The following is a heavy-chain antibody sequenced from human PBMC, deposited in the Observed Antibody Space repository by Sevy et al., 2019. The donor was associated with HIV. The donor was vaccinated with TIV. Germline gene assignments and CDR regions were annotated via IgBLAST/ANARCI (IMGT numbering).Heavy chain of an antibody. CDR3: ANSRGRYEGSSWLYYYYIMDV. V-gene: IGHV3-30*18. D-gene: IGHD6-13*01. CDR1: GFSFSRHG. Sequence: GGSLRLSCVADGFSFSRHGMHWARQAPGMGLEWVAVISDDGSDKEYAESVKGRFTVSRDNSKDTVYLQMNRLRLDDTAVYYCANSRGRYEGSSWLYYYYIMDVWGQRTTVTVSS. CDR2: ISDDGSDK. J-gene: IGHJ6*02.